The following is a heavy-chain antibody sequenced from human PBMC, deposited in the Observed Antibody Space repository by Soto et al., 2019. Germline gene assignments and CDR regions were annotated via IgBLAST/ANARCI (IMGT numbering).Heavy chain of an antibody. CDR2: IIPIFGTA. D-gene: IGHD4-17*01. V-gene: IGHV1-69*12. CDR3: ARDKAFDYGGNSPWFDP. CDR1: GGTFSSYA. Sequence: QVQLVQSGAEVKKPGSSVKVSCKASGGTFSSYAISWVRQAPGQGLEWMGGIIPIFGTANYAQKFQGRVTITADESTSTAYMELSSQRSEDTAVYYCARDKAFDYGGNSPWFDPWGQGTLVTVSS. J-gene: IGHJ5*02.